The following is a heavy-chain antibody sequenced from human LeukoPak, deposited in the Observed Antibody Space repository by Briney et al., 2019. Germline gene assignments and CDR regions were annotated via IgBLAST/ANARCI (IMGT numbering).Heavy chain of an antibody. CDR2: ISSSSSTI. Sequence: GGSLRLSCAASGFTFSSYSMNWVRQAPGKGLEWVSYISSSSSTIYYADSVKGRFTISRDNAKNSLYLQMNSLRAEDTAVYYCARSEPYSIAVAGTVYFQHWGQGTLVTVSS. CDR1: GFTFSSYS. J-gene: IGHJ1*01. D-gene: IGHD6-19*01. V-gene: IGHV3-48*04. CDR3: ARSEPYSIAVAGTVYFQH.